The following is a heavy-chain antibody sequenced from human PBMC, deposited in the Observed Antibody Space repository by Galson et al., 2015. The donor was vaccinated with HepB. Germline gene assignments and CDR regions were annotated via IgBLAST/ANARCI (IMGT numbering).Heavy chain of an antibody. J-gene: IGHJ2*01. CDR1: GDSVSTNSAA. D-gene: IGHD3-16*01. Sequence: CAISGDSVSTNSAAWNWIRQSPSRGLEWLGRTYYRSKWYNDYAVSVKSRIIINPDTSMNQFSLQLSSVTPEDTAVYYCARGLHVCGSYEDWGRGTLVIVSS. V-gene: IGHV6-1*01. CDR3: ARGLHVCGSYED. CDR2: TYYRSKWYN.